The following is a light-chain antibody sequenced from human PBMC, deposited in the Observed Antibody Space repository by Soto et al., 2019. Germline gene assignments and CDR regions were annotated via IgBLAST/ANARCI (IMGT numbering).Light chain of an antibody. J-gene: IGKJ3*01. V-gene: IGKV3-20*01. Sequence: EIVLTQSPGTLSLSPGERATLSCRASQSIASSYFGWYQQKPGQAPRLLIYGASSRSTGIPDRFSGSGSGTDFTLTITRLEPEDCAVYYCQHYCTSPFTFGPGTKVEIK. CDR3: QHYCTSPFT. CDR1: QSIASSY. CDR2: GAS.